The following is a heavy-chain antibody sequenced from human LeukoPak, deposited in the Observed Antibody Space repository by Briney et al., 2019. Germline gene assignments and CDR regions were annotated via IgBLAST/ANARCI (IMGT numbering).Heavy chain of an antibody. J-gene: IGHJ4*02. Sequence: PSGTLSLTCTVSGGTLSSYYWNWIRQPPGKGLEWIGYIYYSGSSNYNPSLKSGVTISVDSSKNQFSLKLSSVTAADTAVYYCARQGIVATPDYFDYWGQGTLVTVSS. V-gene: IGHV4-59*08. CDR1: GGTLSSYY. D-gene: IGHD5-12*01. CDR2: IYYSGSS. CDR3: ARQGIVATPDYFDY.